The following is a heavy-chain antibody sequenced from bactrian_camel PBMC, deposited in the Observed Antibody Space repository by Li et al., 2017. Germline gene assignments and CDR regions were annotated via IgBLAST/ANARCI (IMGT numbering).Heavy chain of an antibody. J-gene: IGHJ4*01. CDR2: IDSVGRT. CDR1: GSTISSMC. Sequence: HVQLAESGGGSVQAGGSLRLSCAVSGSTISSMCLGWFRQAPGKEREGVAYIDSVGRTSYADSVKGRFTISRDNTNNTLWLQMNNLKPEDTAMYYCAATTDCYPSPEYNYWGQGTQVTVS. D-gene: IGHD5*01. CDR3: AATTDCYPSPEYNY. V-gene: IGHV3S68*01.